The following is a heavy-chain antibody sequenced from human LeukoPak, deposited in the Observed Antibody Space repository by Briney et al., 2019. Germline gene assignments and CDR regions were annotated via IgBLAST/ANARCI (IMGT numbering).Heavy chain of an antibody. V-gene: IGHV3-48*03. CDR2: ISSSGSTI. J-gene: IGHJ5*02. CDR1: GFTFSSYG. CDR3: MRGATDTTRWFDP. D-gene: IGHD1-7*01. Sequence: GGSLRLSCAASGFTFSSYGMNWVRQAPGKGLEWVSYISSSGSTIYYADSVKGRFTISRDNAKNSLYLQMNGLRAEDTAAYYCMRGATDTTRWFDPWGQGTLVTVSS.